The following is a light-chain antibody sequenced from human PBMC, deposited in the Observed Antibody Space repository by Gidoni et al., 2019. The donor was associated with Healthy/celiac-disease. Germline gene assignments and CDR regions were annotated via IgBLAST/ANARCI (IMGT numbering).Light chain of an antibody. CDR3: QRRSNRTLLT. J-gene: IGKJ4*01. CDR2: DAA. CDR1: QSVSSY. V-gene: IGKV3-11*01. Sequence: EIVLIQSPSTLSLSPGERATLSCRVSQSVSSYLAWYQQKPGQAPRLPIYDAANRATGIPARFSGSGSGTELALTISSREPEDFAVYYCQRRSNRTLLTFGGGTKVEIK.